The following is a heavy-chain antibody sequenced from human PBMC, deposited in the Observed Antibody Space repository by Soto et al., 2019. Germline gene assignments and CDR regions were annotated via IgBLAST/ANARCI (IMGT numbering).Heavy chain of an antibody. D-gene: IGHD2-8*02. J-gene: IGHJ4*02. V-gene: IGHV4-4*07. CDR1: GASIAGSSY. Sequence: SETLSLTCSVSGASIAGSSYWSWIPQPAGKGLEWIGRFSLSGTTNYSPSLRSRVTMSADVSKNQFSLSLTSVAAADTALYYCARGMTPPGAPAWYCFYSWGQGTLVTVSS. CDR2: FSLSGTT. CDR3: ARGMTPPGAPAWYCFYS.